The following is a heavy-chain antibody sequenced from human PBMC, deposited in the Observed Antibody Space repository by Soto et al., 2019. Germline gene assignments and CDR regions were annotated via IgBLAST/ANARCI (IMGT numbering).Heavy chain of an antibody. CDR1: GYTFTSYG. V-gene: IGHV1-18*01. Sequence: ASVKVSCKASGYTFTSYGISWVRQAPGQGLDWMGWISAYNGNTNYAQKLQGRVTMTTDTSTSTAYMELRSLRSDDTAVYYCARVSVILEVISSHIDLWGQGTQVTVSS. D-gene: IGHD2-21*01. CDR2: ISAYNGNT. J-gene: IGHJ5*02. CDR3: ARVSVILEVISSHIDL.